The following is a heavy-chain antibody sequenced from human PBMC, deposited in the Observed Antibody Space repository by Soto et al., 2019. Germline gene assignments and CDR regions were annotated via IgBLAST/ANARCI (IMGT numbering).Heavy chain of an antibody. Sequence: SVKVSCKASGGTFSSYAISWVRQAPGQGLEWMGGIIPIFGTANYAQKFQGRVTITADESKNTLYLQMNSLRAEDTAVYYCTKGYYYDTCGYFDSWGQGTLVTVS. V-gene: IGHV1-69*13. CDR2: IIPIFGTA. CDR3: TKGYYYDTCGYFDS. J-gene: IGHJ4*02. D-gene: IGHD3-22*01. CDR1: GGTFSSYA.